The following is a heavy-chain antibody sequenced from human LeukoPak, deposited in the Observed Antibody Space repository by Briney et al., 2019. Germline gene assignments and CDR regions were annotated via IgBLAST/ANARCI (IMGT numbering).Heavy chain of an antibody. Sequence: GGSLRLSCAASGFTFSSYAMSWVRQAPGKGLEWVSAISGSGGSTYYADSVKGRFTISRDNSKNTLYLQMNSLRAEDTAVYYCAKRRGYYCSSTSCYEDYWGQGTLVTVSS. J-gene: IGHJ4*02. V-gene: IGHV3-23*01. D-gene: IGHD2-2*01. CDR1: GFTFSSYA. CDR3: AKRRGYYCSSTSCYEDY. CDR2: ISGSGGST.